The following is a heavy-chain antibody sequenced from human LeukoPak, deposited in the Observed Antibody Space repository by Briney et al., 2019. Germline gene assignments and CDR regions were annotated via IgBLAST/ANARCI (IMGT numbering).Heavy chain of an antibody. CDR1: GYTFTSYD. Sequence: ASVKVSCKASGYTFTSYDVHWVRQATGQGLEWMGWMNPNSGNTGYAQKFQGRVTMTRGTSISTAYMELNSLRSEDTAVYYCARLVVRGTTGDGGDYWGQGTLVTVSS. D-gene: IGHD3-10*01. CDR2: MNPNSGNT. J-gene: IGHJ4*02. V-gene: IGHV1-8*01. CDR3: ARLVVRGTTGDGGDY.